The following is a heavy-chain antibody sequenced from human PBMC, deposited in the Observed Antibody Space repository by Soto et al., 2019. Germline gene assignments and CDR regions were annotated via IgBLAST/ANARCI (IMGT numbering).Heavy chain of an antibody. CDR1: GFTVSSTY. Sequence: GGSLRLSCNASGFTVSSTYMSWVRQAPGMGLEWVAVIESGGSTHYADSVKGRFTISRDIPKNMIYLQLHTLRAEDTAVYYCAKDLGPLRLLNYYFYGLDVSGQGTTVTVSS. J-gene: IGHJ6*02. V-gene: IGHV3-53*01. CDR2: IESGGST. CDR3: AKDLGPLRLLNYYFYGLDV. D-gene: IGHD2-15*01.